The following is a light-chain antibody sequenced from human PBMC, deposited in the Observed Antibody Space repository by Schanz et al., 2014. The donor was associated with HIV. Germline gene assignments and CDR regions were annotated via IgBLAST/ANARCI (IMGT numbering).Light chain of an antibody. CDR3: SSYTTSSTLV. J-gene: IGLJ1*01. Sequence: QSVLTQPPSVSAAPGQRVTISCTGSTSNIGANYDVHWYQQLPGTAPKLLIYGNSNRPSGVPDRFSGFKSGTSASLAISGLQAEDEADYYCSSYTTSSTLVFGTGTKLTVL. V-gene: IGLV1-40*01. CDR1: TSNIGANYD. CDR2: GNS.